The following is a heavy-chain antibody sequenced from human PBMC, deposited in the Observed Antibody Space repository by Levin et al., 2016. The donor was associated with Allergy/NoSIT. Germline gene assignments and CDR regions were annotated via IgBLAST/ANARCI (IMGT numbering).Heavy chain of an antibody. V-gene: IGHV1-18*01. CDR2: ISPYNGNP. J-gene: IGHJ4*02. D-gene: IGHD6-25*01. Sequence: ASVKVSCKTSGYSFTEHGIAWVRQAPGQGLEWMGWISPYNGNPQYLWKLKARLTMTTDKSTTTAYMELRSLRSDDTAVYFCARSSSSGFDFWGQGTLVTVSS. CDR1: GYSFTEHG. CDR3: ARSSSSGFDF.